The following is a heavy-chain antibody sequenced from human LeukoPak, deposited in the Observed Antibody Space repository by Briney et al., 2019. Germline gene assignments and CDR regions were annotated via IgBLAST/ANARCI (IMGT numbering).Heavy chain of an antibody. CDR3: ARAPTVVAAFDY. CDR2: IWYDGGNK. CDR1: GFTFSSYG. V-gene: IGHV3-33*01. Sequence: GGSLRLSCAASGFTFSSYGMHWVRQAPGKGLEWVAVIWYDGGNKYYADSVKGRFTISRDNSKNTLYLQMNSLRAEDTAVYYCARAPTVVAAFDYWGQGTLVTVSS. D-gene: IGHD2-15*01. J-gene: IGHJ4*02.